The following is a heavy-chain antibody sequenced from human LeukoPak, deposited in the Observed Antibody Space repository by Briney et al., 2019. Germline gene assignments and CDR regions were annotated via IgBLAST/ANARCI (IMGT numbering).Heavy chain of an antibody. V-gene: IGHV7-4-1*02. Sequence: ASVKVSCKASGYTFTGYYMHWVRQAPGQGLEWMGWINTNTGNPTYAQGFTGRFVFSLDTSVSTAYLQISSLKAEDTAVYYCAREVYSYGLVVPYNWFDPWGQGTLVTVSS. D-gene: IGHD5-18*01. J-gene: IGHJ5*02. CDR2: INTNTGNP. CDR1: GYTFTGYY. CDR3: AREVYSYGLVVPYNWFDP.